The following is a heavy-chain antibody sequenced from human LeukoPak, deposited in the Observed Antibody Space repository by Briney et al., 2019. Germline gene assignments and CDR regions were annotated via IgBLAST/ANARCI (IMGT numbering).Heavy chain of an antibody. D-gene: IGHD2-15*01. CDR2: IYHSGST. Sequence: PSETLSLTCAVSGYSISSGYYWGWIRQPPGKGLEWIGSIYHSGSTYYNPSLKSRVTISVGTSKNQFSLKLSSVTAADTAVYYCAREPYCSGGSCYSNYFDYWGQGTLVTVSS. V-gene: IGHV4-38-2*02. CDR1: GYSISSGYY. J-gene: IGHJ4*02. CDR3: AREPYCSGGSCYSNYFDY.